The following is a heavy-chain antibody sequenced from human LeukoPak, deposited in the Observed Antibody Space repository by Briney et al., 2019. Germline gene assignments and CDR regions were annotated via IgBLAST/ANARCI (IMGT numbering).Heavy chain of an antibody. D-gene: IGHD2-2*01. CDR1: GYSISSGYY. V-gene: IGHV4-38-2*02. J-gene: IGHJ4*02. CDR2: IYHSGNT. Sequence: SETLSLNCTVSGYSISSGYYWGWIRRPPGKGLEWIGSIYHSGNTYYNPSLKSRVTMSVDASKNQFSLKLSSVTAADTAVYYCARAIYCSNNTCSLGYLDSWGQGTLVTVSS. CDR3: ARAIYCSNNTCSLGYLDS.